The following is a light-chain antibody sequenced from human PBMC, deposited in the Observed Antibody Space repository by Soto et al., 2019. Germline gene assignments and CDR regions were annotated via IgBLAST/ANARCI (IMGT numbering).Light chain of an antibody. J-gene: IGLJ1*01. V-gene: IGLV2-14*01. CDR3: TSYTSSSIFYV. CDR2: EVS. CDR1: SSDVGGYNF. Sequence: QSVLTQPASVSGSPGQSITISCTGTSSDVGGYNFVSWFQHHPGKAPKVMIYEVSNWPSGVSNRFSGSKSGNTASLTISGLQAEDEADYYCTSYTSSSIFYVFGTGTKVTVL.